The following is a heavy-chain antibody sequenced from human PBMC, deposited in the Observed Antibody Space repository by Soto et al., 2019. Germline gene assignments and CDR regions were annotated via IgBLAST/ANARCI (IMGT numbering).Heavy chain of an antibody. CDR2: IKQDGSEI. V-gene: IGHV3-7*01. CDR3: ASYTGSYFPVGHDR. D-gene: IGHD1-26*01. CDR1: GFTFSSFW. Sequence: EAQLVESGGGLVQLGGSLRLSCVASGFTFSSFWMSWVRQAPGGGLEWGANIKQDGSEIHYLESVKGRFTIFRDNARKSLYLQMTSLGVADTAVYFCASYTGSYFPVGHDRWGQGTLVTVSS. J-gene: IGHJ5*02.